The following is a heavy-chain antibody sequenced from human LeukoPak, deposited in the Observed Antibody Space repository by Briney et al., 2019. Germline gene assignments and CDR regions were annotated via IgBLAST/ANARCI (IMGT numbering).Heavy chain of an antibody. V-gene: IGHV3-30-3*01. J-gene: IGHJ6*02. CDR2: ISYDGSNK. CDR3: ARDQEYYYGMDV. CDR1: GFTFSSYA. Sequence: PGGSLRLSCAASGFTFSSYAMHWVRQAPGKGLEWVAVISYDGSNKYYADSVKGRFTISRDNSKNTLYLQMNSLRAEDTAVYCCARDQEYYYGMDVWGQGTTVTVSS.